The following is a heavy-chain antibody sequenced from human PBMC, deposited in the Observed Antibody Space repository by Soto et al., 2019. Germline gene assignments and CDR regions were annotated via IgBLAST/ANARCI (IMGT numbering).Heavy chain of an antibody. CDR3: ARAAVAGTVYYYGMDV. V-gene: IGHV3-30-3*01. D-gene: IGHD6-19*01. CDR2: ISYDGSNK. Sequence: PGGSLRLSCAASGFTFSSYAMHWVRQAPGKGLEWVAVISYDGSNKYYADSVKGRFTISRDNSKNTLYLQMNSLRAEDTAVYYCARAAVAGTVYYYGMDVWGQGTTVTVS. J-gene: IGHJ6*02. CDR1: GFTFSSYA.